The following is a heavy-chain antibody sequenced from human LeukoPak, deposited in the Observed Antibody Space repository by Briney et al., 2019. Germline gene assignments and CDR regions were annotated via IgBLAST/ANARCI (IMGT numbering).Heavy chain of an antibody. Sequence: SETLSLTCTVSGGSISSGSYYWSWIRQPAGKGLEWIGRIYTSGSTNYNPSLKSRVTISVDTSKNQFSLKLSSVTAADTAVYYCARDTHYCSGGSCYSLPLDYWGQGTLVTVSS. V-gene: IGHV4-61*02. CDR2: IYTSGST. CDR3: ARDTHYCSGGSCYSLPLDY. J-gene: IGHJ4*02. D-gene: IGHD2-15*01. CDR1: GGSISSGSYY.